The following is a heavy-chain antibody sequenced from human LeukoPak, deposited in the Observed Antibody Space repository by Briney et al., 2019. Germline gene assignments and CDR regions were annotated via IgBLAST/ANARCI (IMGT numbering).Heavy chain of an antibody. CDR1: GFTVSSNY. V-gene: IGHV3-66*01. D-gene: IGHD4-17*01. J-gene: IGHJ4*02. CDR2: IYSAGST. Sequence: GRSLRLSCAASGFTVSSNYMSWVRQAPGKGLEWVSVIYSAGSTYYTDSVKGRFTISRDNSKNTLYLQMNSLRADDTAVYYCARVRDGDYYDYWGQGTQVTVSS. CDR3: ARVRDGDYYDY.